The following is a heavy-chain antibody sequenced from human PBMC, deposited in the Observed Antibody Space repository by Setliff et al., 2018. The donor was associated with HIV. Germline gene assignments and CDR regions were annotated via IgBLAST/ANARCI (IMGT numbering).Heavy chain of an antibody. CDR3: ATVSGYYWQYFDY. V-gene: IGHV4-38-2*01. CDR1: GYSISSGYY. CDR2: IYHSGST. D-gene: IGHD3-22*01. Sequence: SETLSLTCAVSGYSISSGYYWGWIRQPPGKGLEWIGHIYHSGSTSYNPSLKSRATISVDTSKNQFSLKLSSVTAADTVVYYCATVSGYYWQYFDYWGPGTLVTVSS. J-gene: IGHJ4*02.